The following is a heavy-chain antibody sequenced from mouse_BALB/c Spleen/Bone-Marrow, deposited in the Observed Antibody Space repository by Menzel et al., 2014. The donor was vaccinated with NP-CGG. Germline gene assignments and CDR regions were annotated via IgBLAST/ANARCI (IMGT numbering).Heavy chain of an antibody. J-gene: IGHJ4*01. CDR3: ARDAMDY. V-gene: IGHV1S137*01. CDR2: ISTYYGDA. Sequence: VQLQESGAELVRPGVSVKISCKGSGYTFTDYAMHWVEQSHAKSLEWIGVISTYYGDASYNQKFKGKATMTVDESSSTAYMELARLTSEDSAIYYCARDAMDYWGQGTSFPFSS. CDR1: GYTFTDYA.